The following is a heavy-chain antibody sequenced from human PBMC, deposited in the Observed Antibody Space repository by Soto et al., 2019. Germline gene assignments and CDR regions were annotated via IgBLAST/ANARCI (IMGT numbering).Heavy chain of an antibody. Sequence: QVQLVQSGAEVKKPGASVKVSCKASGYTFTSYDINWVRQATGQGLEWMGWMSPNSGETGYAQKFQGRVTMTRNTSISTAYMELSSLRSELTAVYYCARAPHPSCFYYGIDVWGQGTTVTVSS. CDR2: MSPNSGET. V-gene: IGHV1-8*01. CDR3: ARAPHPSCFYYGIDV. J-gene: IGHJ6*02. D-gene: IGHD2-15*01. CDR1: GYTFTSYD.